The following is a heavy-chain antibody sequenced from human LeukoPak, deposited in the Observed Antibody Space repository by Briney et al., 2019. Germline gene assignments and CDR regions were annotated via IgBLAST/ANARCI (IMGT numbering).Heavy chain of an antibody. CDR2: ISPSGGST. V-gene: IGHV1-2*02. Sequence: GASVKVSCKAFGYTFTRYYMHWVRQAPGQGPEWMGVISPSGGSTTYAQKFQGRVTMTRDTSISTAYMELSRLRSDDTAVYYCARVTLCSGGSCPTGEFDYWGQGTLVTVSS. J-gene: IGHJ4*02. CDR1: GYTFTRYY. CDR3: ARVTLCSGGSCPTGEFDY. D-gene: IGHD2-15*01.